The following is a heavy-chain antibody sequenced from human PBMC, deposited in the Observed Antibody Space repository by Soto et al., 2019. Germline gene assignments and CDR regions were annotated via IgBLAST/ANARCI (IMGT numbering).Heavy chain of an antibody. Sequence: GGSLRLSCAASGFTFSSYAMSWVRQAPGKGLEWVSAISGSGGSTYYAESVKGRFTISRDNSKNTLYLQMNSLRAEDTAVYYCARRSSGWYFDYWGQGTLVTVSS. V-gene: IGHV3-23*01. CDR3: ARRSSGWYFDY. CDR1: GFTFSSYA. D-gene: IGHD6-19*01. J-gene: IGHJ4*02. CDR2: ISGSGGST.